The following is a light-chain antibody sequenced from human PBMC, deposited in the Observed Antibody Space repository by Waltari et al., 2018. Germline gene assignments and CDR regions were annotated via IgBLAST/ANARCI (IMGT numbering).Light chain of an antibody. Sequence: QSGLTQPASVSGSPGQSITISCTGTSSDVGNYNLVSWYQQYPGQAPKLMVYEVTKRTAGVSDRVSGSKSGNTASLTISGLQSEDEADYYCCSYAGLGIYVFGTGTKVTVL. V-gene: IGLV2-23*02. J-gene: IGLJ1*01. CDR2: EVT. CDR1: SSDVGNYNL. CDR3: CSYAGLGIYV.